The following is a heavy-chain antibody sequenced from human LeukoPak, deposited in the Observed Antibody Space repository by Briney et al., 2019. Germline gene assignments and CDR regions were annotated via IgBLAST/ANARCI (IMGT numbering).Heavy chain of an antibody. Sequence: SETLSLTCTVSGGSISSYYWSWIRQPAGKGLEWIGRIYASGNTNYNPSLTSRVTMSVDTSKNLFALKLHSVTAADTAVYYGARQGVATAIDYWGQGTLVTVSS. J-gene: IGHJ4*02. CDR3: ARQGVATAIDY. CDR1: GGSISSYY. D-gene: IGHD2-21*02. CDR2: IYASGNT. V-gene: IGHV4-4*07.